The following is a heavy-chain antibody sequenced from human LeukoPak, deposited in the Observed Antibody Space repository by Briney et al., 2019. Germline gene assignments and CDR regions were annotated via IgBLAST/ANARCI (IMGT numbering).Heavy chain of an antibody. J-gene: IGHJ4*02. V-gene: IGHV3-48*03. CDR2: ISRSSGSSI. D-gene: IGHD6-19*01. CDR3: AGDSSGWYYFDY. CDR1: GFTFSNYE. Sequence: GGSLRLSCAASGFTFSNYEMNWVRQAPGKGPEWVSYISRSSGSSIYYADSVKGRFTISRDNAKNSLYLQMNSLRAEDTAVYYCAGDSSGWYYFDYWGQGILVTVSS.